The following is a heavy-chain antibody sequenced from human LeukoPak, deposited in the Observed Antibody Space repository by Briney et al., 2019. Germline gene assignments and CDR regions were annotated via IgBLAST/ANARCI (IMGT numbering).Heavy chain of an antibody. V-gene: IGHV4-39*01. J-gene: IGHJ4*02. CDR3: ARQGAVNIVVVPAAPLGVRGVFDY. CDR2: IYYSGST. D-gene: IGHD2-2*01. CDR1: GGSISSSSYY. Sequence: SQTLSLTCTVSGGSISSSSYYWGWIRQPPGKGLEWIGSIYYSGSTYYNPSLKSRVTISVDTSKNQFSLKLSSVTAADTAVYYCARQGAVNIVVVPAAPLGVRGVFDYWGQGTLVTVSS.